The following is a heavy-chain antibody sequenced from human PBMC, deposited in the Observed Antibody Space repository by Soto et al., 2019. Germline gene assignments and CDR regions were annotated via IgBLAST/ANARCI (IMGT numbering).Heavy chain of an antibody. CDR1: GGSISSYY. Sequence: QVQLQESGPGLVKPSETLSLTCTVSGGSISSYYWSWIRQPPGKGLEWIGYSYYSGSTNYNPSLKRRVTISVDTSKNQFSRKLSTVTAADTAVYYCARAGGTVTTGYYFDYWGQGTLVTVSS. CDR2: SYYSGST. D-gene: IGHD4-4*01. CDR3: ARAGGTVTTGYYFDY. V-gene: IGHV4-59*01. J-gene: IGHJ4*02.